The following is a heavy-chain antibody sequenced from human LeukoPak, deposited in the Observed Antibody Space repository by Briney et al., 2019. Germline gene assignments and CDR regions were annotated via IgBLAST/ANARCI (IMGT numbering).Heavy chain of an antibody. Sequence: ASVKVSCKASGYTFTSYYMHWVRQAPGQGLEWMGWINPNSGGTSYAQKFQGRVTMTRDMSTSTVYMELSSLRSEDTAVYYCARDGVGATNYYYYMDVWGKGTTVTVSS. V-gene: IGHV1-46*01. J-gene: IGHJ6*03. CDR1: GYTFTSYY. CDR2: INPNSGGT. CDR3: ARDGVGATNYYYYMDV. D-gene: IGHD1-26*01.